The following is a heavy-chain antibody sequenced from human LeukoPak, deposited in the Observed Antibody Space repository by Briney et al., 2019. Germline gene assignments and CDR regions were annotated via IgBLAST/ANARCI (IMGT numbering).Heavy chain of an antibody. CDR2: INPNSGDT. J-gene: IGHJ3*02. D-gene: IGHD5-24*01. CDR3: AREVVGDGYGSWDAFDI. V-gene: IGHV1-2*06. Sequence: ASVKVSCKASGYTFTGYYMHWVRQAPRQGLEWMGRINPNSGDTNYAQKFQGRVIMTRDTSISTAYMELSRLRSDDTAVYYCAREVVGDGYGSWDAFDIWGQGTMVTVSS. CDR1: GYTFTGYY.